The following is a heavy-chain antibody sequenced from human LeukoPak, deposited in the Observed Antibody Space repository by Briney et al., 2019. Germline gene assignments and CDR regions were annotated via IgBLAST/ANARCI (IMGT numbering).Heavy chain of an antibody. CDR3: ARVLSFPYLLDS. CDR1: GHSTTRGYY. D-gene: IGHD2/OR15-2a*01. V-gene: IGHV4-38-2*01. J-gene: IGHJ4*02. CDR2: FFQSHKS. Sequence: PSETLSLTCAISGHSTTRGYYWAWFRQSPGKGLEWIATFFQSHKSFYNAPLESRVTMSLDTSKSQFSLNLTSVTAADTAVYSCARVLSFPYLLDSWGRGTQVTVSS.